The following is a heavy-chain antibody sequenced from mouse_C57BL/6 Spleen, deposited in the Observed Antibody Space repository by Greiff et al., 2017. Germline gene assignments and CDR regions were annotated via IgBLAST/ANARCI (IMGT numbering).Heavy chain of an antibody. J-gene: IGHJ2*01. V-gene: IGHV5-16*01. CDR1: GFTFSDYY. D-gene: IGHD1-1*01. CDR3: ARGAAGGYGRFDY. Sequence: EVKLMESEGGLVQPGRSMKLSCTASGFTFSDYYMAWVRQVPEKGLEWVANINYDGSSTYYLDSLKSRFIISRDNAKNILYLQMSSLKSEDTATYYCARGAAGGYGRFDYWGQGTTLTVSS. CDR2: INYDGSST.